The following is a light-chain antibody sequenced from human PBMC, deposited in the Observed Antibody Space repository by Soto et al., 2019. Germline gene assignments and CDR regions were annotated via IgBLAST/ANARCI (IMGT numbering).Light chain of an antibody. V-gene: IGLV2-8*01. CDR3: TSYAGSNIPV. CDR1: SSDVGGYNY. CDR2: EVI. J-gene: IGLJ2*01. Sequence: QSVLTQPPSASGSPGRSVTISCTGTSSDVGGYNYVSWYQQHPGKAPKLMIYEVIKRPSGVPDRFSGSRSGNTASLTVSGLQAEDEADYYCTSYAGSNIPVFGGGTKLTVL.